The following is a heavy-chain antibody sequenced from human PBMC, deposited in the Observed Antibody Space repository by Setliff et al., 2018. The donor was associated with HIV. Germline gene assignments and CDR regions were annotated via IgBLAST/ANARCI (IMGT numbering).Heavy chain of an antibody. D-gene: IGHD1-26*01. J-gene: IGHJ6*03. CDR3: ATARSSGRYGYYYYMDV. Sequence: ASVKVSCKVSGYTLTELSMHWVRQAPGKGLEWMGGFDPEDGEAIYAQKFQGRVTMTEDTSTDTAYMELSSLRSEDTAVYYCATARSSGRYGYYYYMDVWGKGTTVTVSS. CDR1: GYTLTELS. V-gene: IGHV1-24*01. CDR2: FDPEDGEA.